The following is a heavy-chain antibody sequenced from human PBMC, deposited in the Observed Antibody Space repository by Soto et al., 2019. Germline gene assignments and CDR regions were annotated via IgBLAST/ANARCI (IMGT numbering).Heavy chain of an antibody. CDR3: ARSLARYYGSGIFYYYGMDV. D-gene: IGHD3-10*01. J-gene: IGHJ6*02. CDR1: GYSFTSYW. V-gene: IGHV5-51*01. CDR2: IYPGDSDT. Sequence: PGESLKISCKGSGYSFTSYWIGWARQMPGKGLEWMGIIYPGDSDTRYSPSFQGQVTISADKSISTAYLQWSSLKASDTAMYYCARSLARYYGSGIFYYYGMDVWGQGTTVTVSS.